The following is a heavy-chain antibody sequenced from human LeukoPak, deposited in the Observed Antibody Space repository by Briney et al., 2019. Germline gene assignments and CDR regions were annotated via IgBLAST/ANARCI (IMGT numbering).Heavy chain of an antibody. CDR2: VLYDGSNK. D-gene: IGHD2-21*01. V-gene: IGHV3-30*04. J-gene: IGHJ4*02. Sequence: PGGSLRLSCAASGFTFTRYTMHWVRQAPGKGLEWVAVVLYDGSNKYYADSVKGRFTLSRDNSKNTLPLQMNTLRADDTAVYYCVRDNYGGILDFWGQGTLVTVSS. CDR3: VRDNYGGILDF. CDR1: GFTFTRYT.